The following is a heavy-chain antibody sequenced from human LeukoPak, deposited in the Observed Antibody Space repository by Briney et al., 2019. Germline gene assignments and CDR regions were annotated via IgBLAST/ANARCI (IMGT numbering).Heavy chain of an antibody. CDR3: AKGHYYGSGSLDY. CDR1: GFTFSDYA. J-gene: IGHJ4*02. D-gene: IGHD3-10*01. CDR2: IGGRDGST. V-gene: IGHV3-23*01. Sequence: GGSLRLSCAASGFTFSDYAMSWVRQAPGKGLEWVSAIGGRDGSTYYADSVKGRFTISRDNSKNTLYVQMNSLRAEDTAVYYCAKGHYYGSGSLDYWGQGTLVTVSS.